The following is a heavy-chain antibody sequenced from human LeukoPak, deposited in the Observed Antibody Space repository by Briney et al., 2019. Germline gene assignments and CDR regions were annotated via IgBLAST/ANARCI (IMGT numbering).Heavy chain of an antibody. J-gene: IGHJ4*02. D-gene: IGHD1-26*01. V-gene: IGHV3-21*01. CDR3: ARLFLGATEDY. CDR1: GFTFSGYS. Sequence: EPGGSLRLSCAASGFTFSGYSMNWVRQAPGKGLEWVSSISSSSSYIYYADSVKGRFTISRDNAKNSLFLQMNGLRAEDTAVYYCARLFLGATEDYWGQGTLVTVSS. CDR2: ISSSSSYI.